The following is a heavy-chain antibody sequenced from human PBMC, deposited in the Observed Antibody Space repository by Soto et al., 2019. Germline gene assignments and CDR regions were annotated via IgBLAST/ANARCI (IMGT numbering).Heavy chain of an antibody. CDR1: GGSFSGFY. V-gene: IGHV4-34*01. J-gene: IGHJ4*02. Sequence: AAETLGLTCAVYGGSFSGFYWSWIRQPPGKGLDLIGEVSHSGSTNYNPSLKSRVTISADTSKNQFFLKLTSVTAADTAVYYCARASFYSDSSGYHSTFDYWGQGTVVTVSS. CDR3: ARASFYSDSSGYHSTFDY. CDR2: VSHSGST. D-gene: IGHD3-22*01.